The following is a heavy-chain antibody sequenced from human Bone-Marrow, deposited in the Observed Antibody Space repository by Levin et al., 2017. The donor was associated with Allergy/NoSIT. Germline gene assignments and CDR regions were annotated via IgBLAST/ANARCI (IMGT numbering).Heavy chain of an antibody. D-gene: IGHD6-19*01. CDR1: GFTFSSYA. J-gene: IGHJ1*01. Sequence: GGSLRLSCAASGFTFSSYAMSWVRQAPGKGLEWVSAISGSGGSTYYADSVKGRFTISRDNSKNTLYLQMNSLRAEDTAVYYCAIYGSGWPTGEYFQHWGQGTLVTVSS. V-gene: IGHV3-23*01. CDR2: ISGSGGST. CDR3: AIYGSGWPTGEYFQH.